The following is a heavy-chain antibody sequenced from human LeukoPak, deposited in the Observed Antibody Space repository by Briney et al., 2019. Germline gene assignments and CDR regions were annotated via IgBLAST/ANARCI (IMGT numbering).Heavy chain of an antibody. V-gene: IGHV4-34*01. Sequence: KPSETLSLTCAVYGVSFSGYYWSWIRQPPGKGLEWIGEINHSGSTNYNAYLKSRVIILVGTSNNQFSLLLRYVTAAEAAVFYCARGRLAKQAYSSGWYSGPFDPWGQGTLVTVSS. CDR1: GVSFSGYY. CDR2: INHSGST. CDR3: ARGRLAKQAYSSGWYSGPFDP. J-gene: IGHJ5*02. D-gene: IGHD6-19*01.